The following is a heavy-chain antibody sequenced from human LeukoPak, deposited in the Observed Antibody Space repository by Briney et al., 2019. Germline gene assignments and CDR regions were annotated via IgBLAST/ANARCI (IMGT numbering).Heavy chain of an antibody. CDR2: ISSSSSTI. D-gene: IGHD3-9*01. Sequence: GGSLRLSCAASGFTFSSYSMNWFRQAPGKGLEWVSYISSSSSTIYYADSVKGRFTISRDNAKNSLYLQMNSLRAEDTAVYYCAEGPYYDILTGYSSDAFHIWGQGTVVTVSS. J-gene: IGHJ3*02. CDR1: GFTFSSYS. CDR3: AEGPYYDILTGYSSDAFHI. V-gene: IGHV3-48*01.